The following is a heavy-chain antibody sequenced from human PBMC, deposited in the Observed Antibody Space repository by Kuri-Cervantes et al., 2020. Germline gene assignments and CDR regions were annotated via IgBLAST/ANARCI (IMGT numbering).Heavy chain of an antibody. CDR2: IYKSGNT. D-gene: IGHD2-21*02. J-gene: IGHJ4*02. CDR1: GYSISSGYY. CDR3: TRFRGGGFYHDS. Sequence: SETLSLTCVVSGYSISSGYYWDWIRQPPGKGLEWIGDIYKSGNTKYNPSLSSRVIVSVDTSKNQFSLKLSSVTAADTAVYYCTRFRGGGFYHDSWGQGTLVTVSS. V-gene: IGHV4-38-2*01.